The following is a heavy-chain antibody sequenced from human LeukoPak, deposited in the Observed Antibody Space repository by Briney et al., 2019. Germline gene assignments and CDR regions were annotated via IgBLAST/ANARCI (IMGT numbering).Heavy chain of an antibody. CDR3: AREGSGSYDY. V-gene: IGHV3-21*01. Sequence: PGGSLRLSCAASGFTFSSYSMNWVRQAPGKGLEWVSSISSSSSYIYYADSVKGRSTISRDNAKNSLYLQMNSLRAEETAVYYCAREGSGSYDYWGQGTLVTVSS. CDR1: GFTFSSYS. J-gene: IGHJ4*02. D-gene: IGHD1-26*01. CDR2: ISSSSSYI.